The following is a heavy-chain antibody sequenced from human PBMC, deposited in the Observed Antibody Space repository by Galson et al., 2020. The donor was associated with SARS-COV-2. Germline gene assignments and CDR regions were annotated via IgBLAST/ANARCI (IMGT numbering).Heavy chain of an antibody. J-gene: IGHJ4*02. V-gene: IGHV4-39*01. D-gene: IGHD3-22*01. Sequence: SETLSLTCTVSGGSISSSSYYWGWIRQPPGKGLEWIGSIYYSGSTYYNPSLKSRVTISVDTSKNQFSLKLSSVTAADTAVYYCATPTGYYDRVGFDYWGQGTLVTVSS. CDR1: GGSISSSSYY. CDR3: ATPTGYYDRVGFDY. CDR2: IYYSGST.